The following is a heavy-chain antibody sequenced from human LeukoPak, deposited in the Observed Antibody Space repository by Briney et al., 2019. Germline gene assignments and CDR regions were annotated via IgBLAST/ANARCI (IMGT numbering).Heavy chain of an antibody. J-gene: IGHJ6*02. V-gene: IGHV1-69*06. CDR3: ARGSVVVQSRPEKYYYYYGMDV. CDR1: GCTFSSYA. Sequence: SVKVSCKASGCTFSSYAISWVRQAPGQGLERMGGIIPIFGKANYAQKFQGRVTITADINTSTAYMELSSVRSEDTAVYYCARGSVVVQSRPEKYYYYYGMDVWGQGTTVTVSS. D-gene: IGHD2-2*01. CDR2: IIPIFGKA.